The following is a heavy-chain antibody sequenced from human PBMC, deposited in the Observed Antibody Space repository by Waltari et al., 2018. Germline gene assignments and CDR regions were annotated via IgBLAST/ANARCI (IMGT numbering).Heavy chain of an antibody. CDR3: ARLLPNFTSRDY. CDR1: GGSISSSSYY. CDR2: IYYSGST. D-gene: IGHD1-1*01. V-gene: IGHV4-39*01. J-gene: IGHJ4*02. Sequence: QVQLQESGPGLVKPSQTLSLTCTVSGGSISSSSYYWGWIRQPPGKGLEWIGSIYYSGSTYYKPSLKSRVTISVDTSKNQFSLKLSSVTAADTAVYYCARLLPNFTSRDYWGQGTLVIVSS.